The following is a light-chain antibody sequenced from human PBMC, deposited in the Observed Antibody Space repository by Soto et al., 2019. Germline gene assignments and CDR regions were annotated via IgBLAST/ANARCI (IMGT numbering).Light chain of an antibody. CDR2: GAS. CDR1: QSVSST. V-gene: IGKV3-15*01. Sequence: EIVMTQSPATLSVSPGGRATLSCRASQSVSSTLAWYQQKPGQAPSLLIYGASTRATGTPARFSGSGSGTEFTLTISSLQSEDFAVYYCQQYIRWPLTFGGGTKVDI. CDR3: QQYIRWPLT. J-gene: IGKJ4*01.